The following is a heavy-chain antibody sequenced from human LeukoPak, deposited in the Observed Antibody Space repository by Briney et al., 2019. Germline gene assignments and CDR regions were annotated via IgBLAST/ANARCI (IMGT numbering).Heavy chain of an antibody. J-gene: IGHJ3*02. CDR3: ARVAYYRVTMDQITDAFDI. CDR1: GFTVSSHY. CDR2: IYSDGAT. Sequence: GGSLRLSCTASGFTVSSHYMAWVRQAPGKGLECGSFIYSDGATKYADSVRGRFIISRDNSKSTLFLQMNSLRAEDTALYYCARVAYYRVTMDQITDAFDIWGRGTVVTVSP. V-gene: IGHV3-66*01. D-gene: IGHD4/OR15-4a*01.